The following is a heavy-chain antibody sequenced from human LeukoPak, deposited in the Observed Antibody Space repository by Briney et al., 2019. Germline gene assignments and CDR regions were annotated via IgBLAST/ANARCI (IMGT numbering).Heavy chain of an antibody. CDR2: IWYDGSNK. CDR1: GFTFSRNG. V-gene: IGHV3-33*01. CDR3: ASGRLNYFYAMDI. J-gene: IGHJ6*02. Sequence: GRSLRLSCVASGFTFSRNGMHWVRQAPGEGLEWVAVIWYDGSNKYYADSVKGRFTISRDNSKNTLYLQMNSPRAEDTAVYYCASGRLNYFYAMDIWGQGTTVTVSS.